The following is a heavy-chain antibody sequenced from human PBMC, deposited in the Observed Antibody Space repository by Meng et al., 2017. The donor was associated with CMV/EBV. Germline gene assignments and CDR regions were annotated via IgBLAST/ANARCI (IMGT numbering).Heavy chain of an antibody. CDR2: INPNNGGT. D-gene: IGHD6-13*01. CDR3: ARGTYSSSWYKFDP. V-gene: IGHV1-2*02. Sequence: ASVKVSCKASGYTFTGYYLHWVRQAPGQGLEWMGWINPNNGGTDYAQKFQGRVTMTGDTSISTAYMELSRLRSDDTAVYYCARGTYSSSWYKFDPWGQGTLVTVSS. CDR1: GYTFTGYY. J-gene: IGHJ5*02.